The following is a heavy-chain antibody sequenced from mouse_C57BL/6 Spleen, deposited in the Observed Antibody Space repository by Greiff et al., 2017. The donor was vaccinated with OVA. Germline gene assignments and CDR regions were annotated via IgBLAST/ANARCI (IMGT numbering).Heavy chain of an antibody. D-gene: IGHD1-1*01. V-gene: IGHV14-2*01. CDR1: GFNIKDYY. J-gene: IGHJ1*03. CDR2: IDPEDGDP. CDR3: ALITTVVNWYFDV. Sequence: EVKLQQSGAELVKPGASVKLSCTASGFNIKDYYMHWVKQRTEQGLEWIGRIDPEDGDPKYAPKFQGKATLTADTSSTTTYLHLSSLTSEDTAVYYCALITTVVNWYFDVWGTGTTVTVSS.